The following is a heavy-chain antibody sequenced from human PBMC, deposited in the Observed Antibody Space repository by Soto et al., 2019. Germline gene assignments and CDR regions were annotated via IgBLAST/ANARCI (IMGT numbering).Heavy chain of an antibody. D-gene: IGHD2-15*01. V-gene: IGHV3-74*02. CDR3: ARGDCVGGTCYSLAGSFYYYMDV. CDR2: INSDGSVS. J-gene: IGHJ6*03. CDR1: GFTFSNYW. Sequence: EVQLVESGGGLVQPGGSLRLSCAASGFTFSNYWMYWVRQAPGKGLEWVSRINSDGSVSSYADSVKGRLTISRDYVKNTLYLQMDSLRADDTAVYYCARGDCVGGTCYSLAGSFYYYMDVWGKGTTVTVFS.